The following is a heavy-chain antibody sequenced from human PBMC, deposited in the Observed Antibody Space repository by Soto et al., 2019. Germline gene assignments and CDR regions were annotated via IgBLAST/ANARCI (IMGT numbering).Heavy chain of an antibody. D-gene: IGHD6-13*01. CDR2: IKSKTDGGTT. J-gene: IGHJ6*02. CDR1: GFTFSNAW. V-gene: IGHV3-15*07. Sequence: EVQLVESGGGLVQPGGSLRLSCAASGFTFSNAWMNWVRQAPGKGLEWVGRIKSKTDGGTTDYAAPVKGRFTISRDDSKNTLYLQMNSLKTEDTAVYDCTRVPGTVYYGMDVWGQGTTGTVSS. CDR3: TRVPGTVYYGMDV.